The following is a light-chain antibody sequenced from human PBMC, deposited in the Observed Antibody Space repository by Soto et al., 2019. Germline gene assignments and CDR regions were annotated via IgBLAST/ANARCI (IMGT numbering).Light chain of an antibody. CDR3: GTWDTSLSGVV. CDR2: DSN. J-gene: IGLJ2*01. V-gene: IGLV1-51*01. Sequence: QSVLTQPPSVSAAPGQKVTISCSGSSSNIGNNDVSWYQQLPGTAPKLLIYDSNRRPSGIPDRFSGSKSGTSATLGITGLQTGDEADYYCGTWDTSLSGVVFGGGTKVTVL. CDR1: SSNIGNND.